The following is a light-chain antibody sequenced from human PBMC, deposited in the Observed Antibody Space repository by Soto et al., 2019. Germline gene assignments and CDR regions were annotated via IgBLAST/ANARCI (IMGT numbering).Light chain of an antibody. CDR3: QQRQNWPLS. V-gene: IGKV3-15*01. J-gene: IGKJ2*03. Sequence: EIVMTQSPATLSVSPGESATLSCRASQSLSTELVWYQQKPGQPPRLLIYVASTRATGVPARLTGSGSGSGFTLTFSGVQSEDFAVCYCQQRQNWPLSLGKGTRLEI. CDR1: QSLSTE. CDR2: VAS.